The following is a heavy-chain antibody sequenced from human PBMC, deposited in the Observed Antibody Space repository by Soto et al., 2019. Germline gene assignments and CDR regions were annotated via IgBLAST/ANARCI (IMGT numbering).Heavy chain of an antibody. CDR3: ASEFYDSSGSYYFDY. D-gene: IGHD3-22*01. CDR1: GGTFSSYA. Sequence: SVKVSCKASGGTFSSYAISWVRQAPGQGLEWMGGIIPIFGTANYAQKFQGRVTITADKSTSTAYMELSSLRSEDTAVYYCASEFYDSSGSYYFDYWGQGTLVTVSS. CDR2: IIPIFGTA. V-gene: IGHV1-69*06. J-gene: IGHJ4*02.